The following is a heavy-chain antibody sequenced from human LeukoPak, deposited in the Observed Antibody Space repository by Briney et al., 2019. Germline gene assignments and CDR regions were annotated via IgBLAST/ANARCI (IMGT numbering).Heavy chain of an antibody. V-gene: IGHV3-48*02. CDR1: GFTFSSYS. Sequence: GGSLRLSCAASGFTFSSYSMNRVRQAPGKGLEWVSYISSSSSTIYYADSVKGRFTISRDNAKNSLYLQMNSLRDEDTAVYYCARERTGCSGGSCYSGDLDYWGQGTLVTVSS. CDR3: ARERTGCSGGSCYSGDLDY. CDR2: ISSSSSTI. D-gene: IGHD2-15*01. J-gene: IGHJ4*02.